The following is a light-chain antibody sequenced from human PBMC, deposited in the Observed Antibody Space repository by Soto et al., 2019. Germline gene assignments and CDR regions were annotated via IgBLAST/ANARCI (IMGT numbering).Light chain of an antibody. CDR2: TTD. J-gene: IGKJ4*01. Sequence: DIQLTQSPSFLSASVGDRVTITSRASQGVGIYLAWYQQKPGKAPNLLIYTTDTLQNGVPSRFSGSGSGTEFTLTISSLQPEDFATYYCQQLNRFQLTFGGGTKVE. CDR3: QQLNRFQLT. V-gene: IGKV1-9*01. CDR1: QGVGIY.